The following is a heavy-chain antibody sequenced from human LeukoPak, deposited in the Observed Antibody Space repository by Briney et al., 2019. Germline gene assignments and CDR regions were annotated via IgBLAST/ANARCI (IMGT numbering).Heavy chain of an antibody. CDR2: INPNSGGT. D-gene: IGHD3-10*01. CDR1: GYTFTGYY. J-gene: IGHJ4*02. Sequence: ASVKVSCKASGYTFTGYYMHWVRQALGQGLEWMGWINPNSGGTNYAQKFQGRVTMTRDTSISTAYMELSRLRSDDTAVYYCATYYYGSGSFDYRGQGTLVTVSS. CDR3: ATYYYGSGSFDY. V-gene: IGHV1-2*02.